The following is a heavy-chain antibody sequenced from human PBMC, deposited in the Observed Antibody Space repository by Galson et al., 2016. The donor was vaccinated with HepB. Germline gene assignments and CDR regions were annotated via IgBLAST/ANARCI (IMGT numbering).Heavy chain of an antibody. V-gene: IGHV3-33*01. J-gene: IGHJ4*02. CDR2: IWYDGSNK. Sequence: SLRLSCAASGFTFSSYALHWVRQAPGKGLEWVAVIWYDGSNKYYADSVKGRFTITRDNSKNTLYVKMNSLRAEDTAVYNCARQEGHNWNVRSGGFDYWGQGTLVTVSS. D-gene: IGHD1-20*01. CDR1: GFTFSSYA. CDR3: ARQEGHNWNVRSGGFDY.